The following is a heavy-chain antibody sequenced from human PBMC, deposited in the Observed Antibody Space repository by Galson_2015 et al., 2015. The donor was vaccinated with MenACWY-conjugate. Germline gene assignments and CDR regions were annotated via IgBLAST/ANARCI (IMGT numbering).Heavy chain of an antibody. CDR3: ARALYLYYGSGSYYFNY. CDR1: GYSFTSYW. V-gene: IGHV5-51*01. CDR2: IYPGDSDT. D-gene: IGHD3-10*01. Sequence: QSGAEVKKPGESLTISCKGSGYSFTSYWIGWVRQMPGKGLEWMGIIYPGDSDTRYSPSFQGQVTTSADKSISTAYLQWSSLKASDTAMYYCARALYLYYGSGSYYFNYWGQGTLVTVSS. J-gene: IGHJ4*02.